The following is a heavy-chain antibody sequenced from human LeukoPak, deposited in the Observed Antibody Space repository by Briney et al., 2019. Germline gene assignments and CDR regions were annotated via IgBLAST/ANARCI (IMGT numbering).Heavy chain of an antibody. Sequence: PGGSLRLSCAASGFIFSNYGMHWVRQSPGKGLEWVAVISHDGSKEYYADSVKGRFTISRDGSKNTLYLQMNNLRADDTAVYYCAKGRGVNYSYGSFYFDYWGQGTLVTVSS. CDR2: ISHDGSKE. V-gene: IGHV3-30*18. J-gene: IGHJ4*02. CDR3: AKGRGVNYSYGSFYFDY. CDR1: GFIFSNYG. D-gene: IGHD5-18*01.